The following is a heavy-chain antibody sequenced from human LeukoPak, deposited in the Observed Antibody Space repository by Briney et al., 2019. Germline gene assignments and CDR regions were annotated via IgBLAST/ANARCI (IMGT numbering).Heavy chain of an antibody. CDR2: IYTSGST. J-gene: IGHJ6*03. Sequence: PSETLSLTCTVSGGSISSGSYYWSWIRQPAGKGLEWIGRIYTSGSTKYNPSLKSRVTISVDRSKNQFSLKLSSVTAADTAVYCCARTYCGGDCRGYYYHYYMDVWGKGTTVTISS. D-gene: IGHD2-21*02. CDR3: ARTYCGGDCRGYYYHYYMDV. CDR1: GGSISSGSYY. V-gene: IGHV4-61*02.